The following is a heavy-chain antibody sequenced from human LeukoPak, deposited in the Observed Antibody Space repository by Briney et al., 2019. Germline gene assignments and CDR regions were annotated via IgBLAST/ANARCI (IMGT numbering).Heavy chain of an antibody. J-gene: IGHJ5*02. CDR2: INPNIGGT. Sequence: ASVKVSCKASGYTFTGYYMHWVRQAPGQGLEWMGWINPNIGGTNYAQNFQGRVTMTRDTSIRKAYMELRRLRSDDTAVYYCARETQEGSGLFTWGQGTLVTVSS. CDR1: GYTFTGYY. D-gene: IGHD3-10*01. V-gene: IGHV1-2*02. CDR3: ARETQEGSGLFT.